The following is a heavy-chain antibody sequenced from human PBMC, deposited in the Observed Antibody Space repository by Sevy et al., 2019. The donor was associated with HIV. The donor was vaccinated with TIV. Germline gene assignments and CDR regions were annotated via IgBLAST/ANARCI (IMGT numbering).Heavy chain of an antibody. CDR3: AKDLPDYDILTGYPGAFDY. J-gene: IGHJ4*02. CDR1: GFTFDDYA. CDR2: ISWNSGSI. Sequence: GGSLRLSCAASGFTFDDYAMHWVRQAPGKGLEWVSGISWNSGSIGYAESVMGRFTISRDNAKSSLYLQMNSLRAEDTALYYWAKDLPDYDILTGYPGAFDYWGQGTLVTVSS. V-gene: IGHV3-9*01. D-gene: IGHD3-9*01.